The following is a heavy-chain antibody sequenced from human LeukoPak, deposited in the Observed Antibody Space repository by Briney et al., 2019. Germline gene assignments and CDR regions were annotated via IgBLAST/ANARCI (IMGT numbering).Heavy chain of an antibody. J-gene: IGHJ6*03. CDR1: GDSLSSGGYS. CDR3: ATQYSSGWNNYYYYYMDV. CDR2: MYYSGST. Sequence: SETLSLTCAVSGDSLSSGGYSWSWIRQPPGKGLEWIAYMYYSGSTYYNPSLKSRITISLDTSKNQFSLKLSSVTAADTAVYYCATQYSSGWNNYYYYYMDVWGKGTTVTVSS. D-gene: IGHD6-19*01. V-gene: IGHV4-30-4*07.